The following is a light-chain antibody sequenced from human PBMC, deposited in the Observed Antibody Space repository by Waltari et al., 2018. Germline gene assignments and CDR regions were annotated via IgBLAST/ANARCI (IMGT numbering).Light chain of an antibody. J-gene: IGKJ1*01. CDR2: WAS. Sequence: DIVMTQSPDSLALSLSEWATINCKSNPILFYSSKKKNYLAWYQQRPGQPPKLLIYWASTRESGVPDRFNGSGSGTDFTLTISSLQADDGAVYYCQQYYGTPPTFGQGTKVEIK. CDR3: QQYYGTPPT. V-gene: IGKV4-1*01. CDR1: PILFYSSKKKNY.